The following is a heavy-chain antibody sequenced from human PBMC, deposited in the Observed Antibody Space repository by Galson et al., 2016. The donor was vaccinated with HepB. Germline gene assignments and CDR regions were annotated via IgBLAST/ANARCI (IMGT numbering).Heavy chain of an antibody. V-gene: IGHV2-5*02. Sequence: PALVKPTQTLTLTCTFSGFSLSTTGVGVGWIRQPPGKALEWLALIDWDDNKRYSSSLKSRLTITKDTSKNQVVHRMTNMDPVDTATYYCAQTSDKYFFCAFDMWGQGTMVTISS. CDR3: AQTSDKYFFCAFDM. CDR2: IDWDDNK. CDR1: GFSLSTTGVG. J-gene: IGHJ3*02. D-gene: IGHD2/OR15-2a*01.